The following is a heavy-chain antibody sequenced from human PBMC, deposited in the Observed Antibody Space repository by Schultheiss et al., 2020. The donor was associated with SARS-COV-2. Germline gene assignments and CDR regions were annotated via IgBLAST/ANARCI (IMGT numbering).Heavy chain of an antibody. D-gene: IGHD6-19*01. Sequence: GGSLRLSCAASGFTLSSYEMNWVRQAPGKGLEWVSYISSSGSTIYYADSVKGRFTISRDNAKNSLYLQMNSLRAEDTAVYYCARDPASGWFDYWGQGTLVTVSS. V-gene: IGHV3-48*03. J-gene: IGHJ4*02. CDR1: GFTLSSYE. CDR3: ARDPASGWFDY. CDR2: ISSSGSTI.